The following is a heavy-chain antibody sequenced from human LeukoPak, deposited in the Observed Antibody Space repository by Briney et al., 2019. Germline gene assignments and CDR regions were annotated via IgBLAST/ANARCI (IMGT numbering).Heavy chain of an antibody. V-gene: IGHV3-7*01. Sequence: GGSLRLSCAASGFTFSTYWMAWARQAPGKGLEWVANIKGDDSARHQADSVKGRFTISRDNAQNSVYLQMSSLRGEDTAIYYCARDVVGSLDYCGQGTLVTVSS. D-gene: IGHD1-26*01. J-gene: IGHJ4*02. CDR3: ARDVVGSLDY. CDR1: GFTFSTYW. CDR2: IKGDDSAR.